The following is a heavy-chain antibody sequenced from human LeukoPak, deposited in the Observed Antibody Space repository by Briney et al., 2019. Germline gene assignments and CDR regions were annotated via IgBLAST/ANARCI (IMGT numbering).Heavy chain of an antibody. Sequence: SETLFLTCTVSGGSISSYYWSWIRQPAGKGLEWIGRIYTSGSTNYNPSLKSRVTMSVDTSKNQFSLKLSSVTAADTAVYYCAREDDFWSGPSYFDYWGQGTLVTVSS. CDR1: GGSISSYY. D-gene: IGHD3-3*01. CDR3: AREDDFWSGPSYFDY. CDR2: IYTSGST. V-gene: IGHV4-4*07. J-gene: IGHJ4*02.